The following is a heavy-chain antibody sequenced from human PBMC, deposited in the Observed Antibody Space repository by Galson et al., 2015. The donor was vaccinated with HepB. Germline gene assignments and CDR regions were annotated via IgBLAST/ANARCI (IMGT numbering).Heavy chain of an antibody. CDR2: INHTGGT. D-gene: IGHD3-3*01. CDR1: GGTLRDYQ. Sequence: ETLSLTCAVYGGTLRDYQWNWIRQPPGKGLEWIGAINHTGGTNYNPSLKSRPTISEYSSKSQFSLKLNSVTAADTAVYYCARGQRVPIFGVLTGSQSKWFDPWGQGTLVTVSS. J-gene: IGHJ5*02. CDR3: ARGQRVPIFGVLTGSQSKWFDP. V-gene: IGHV4-34*01.